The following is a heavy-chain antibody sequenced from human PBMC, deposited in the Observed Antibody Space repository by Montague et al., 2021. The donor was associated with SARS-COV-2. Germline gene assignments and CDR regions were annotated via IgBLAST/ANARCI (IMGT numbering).Heavy chain of an antibody. J-gene: IGHJ4*02. V-gene: IGHV4-39*02. Sequence: SETLSLTCSVSSGSIISSGYYWGWIRQPPGKELEWIGNIYYSGTTYYNPSLQSRGTISVDTSKNHLSLRLSSVTAADTAVYFCARGMIRGVTTPLDYWGQGSQVTVPS. CDR1: SGSIISSGYY. CDR2: IYYSGTT. D-gene: IGHD3-10*01. CDR3: ARGMIRGVTTPLDY.